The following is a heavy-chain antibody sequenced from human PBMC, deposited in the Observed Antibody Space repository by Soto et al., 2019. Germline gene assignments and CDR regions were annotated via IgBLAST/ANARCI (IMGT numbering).Heavy chain of an antibody. CDR2: IYYSGST. D-gene: IGHD3-22*01. V-gene: IGHV4-30-4*01. J-gene: IGHJ6*02. Sequence: SETLSLTCTLSGGSISSVDYYWSWIRQPPGKGLEWIWYIYYSGSTYYSPSLKSRVTISVDTSKNQFSLKLSSVTAADTAVYYCARDRPYGNYYDSSGYYAPRGMDVWGQGTTVT. CDR3: ARDRPYGNYYDSSGYYAPRGMDV. CDR1: GGSISSVDYY.